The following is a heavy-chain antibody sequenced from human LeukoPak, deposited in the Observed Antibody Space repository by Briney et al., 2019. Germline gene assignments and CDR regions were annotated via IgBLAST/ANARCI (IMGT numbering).Heavy chain of an antibody. J-gene: IGHJ5*02. CDR3: ARPLWFGELGWFDP. CDR2: INPNSGGT. Sequence: EASVKVSCKASGYPFTGYYMHWVRQAPGQGLEWMGWINPNSGGTNYAQKFQGRVTMTRDTSISTAYMELSRLRSDDTAVYYCARPLWFGELGWFDPWGQGTLVTVSS. CDR1: GYPFTGYY. D-gene: IGHD3-10*01. V-gene: IGHV1-2*02.